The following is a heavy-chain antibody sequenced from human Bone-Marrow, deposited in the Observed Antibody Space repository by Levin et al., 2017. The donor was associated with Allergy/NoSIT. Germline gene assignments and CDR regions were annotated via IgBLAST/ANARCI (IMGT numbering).Heavy chain of an antibody. J-gene: IGHJ3*02. Sequence: KTGGSLRLSCKGSGYSFATYWIGWVRQMPGKGLEWMGIIYPGDSDTTYSPSFEGQVTMSVDKSISTAYLQWSTLKASDTAMYYCARRFPGKGDVSDIWGRGTMVTVSS. CDR2: IYPGDSDT. CDR3: ARRFPGKGDVSDI. CDR1: GYSFATYW. D-gene: IGHD3-10*01. V-gene: IGHV5-51*01.